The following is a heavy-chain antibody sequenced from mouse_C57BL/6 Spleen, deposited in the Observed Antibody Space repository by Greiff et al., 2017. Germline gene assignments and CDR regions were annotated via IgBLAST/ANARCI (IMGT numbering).Heavy chain of an antibody. CDR3: ARSTGTWAMDY. J-gene: IGHJ4*01. Sequence: EVQGVESGGGLVQPGGSLSLSCAASGFTFTDYYMSWVRQPPGKALEWLGFIRNKANGYTTEYSASVKGRFTIYRDNSQSILYLQMNALSAEDSATYYCARSTGTWAMDYWGQGTSVTVST. CDR2: IRNKANGYTT. CDR1: GFTFTDYY. D-gene: IGHD4-1*01. V-gene: IGHV7-3*01.